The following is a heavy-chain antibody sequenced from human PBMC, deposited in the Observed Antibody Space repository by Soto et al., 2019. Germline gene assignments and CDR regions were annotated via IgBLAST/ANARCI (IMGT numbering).Heavy chain of an antibody. CDR2: ISWNSGRI. Sequence: EVQLVESGGGLVQPGRSLRLSCAASGFTLDDYAMHWVRQAPGKGLEWVSGISWNSGRIGYADSVKGRFTISRDNAKNSLYLQMNSLRAEDTALYYCAKDKGIALNLFDYWGQGTLVTVSS. CDR1: GFTLDDYA. D-gene: IGHD6-13*01. CDR3: AKDKGIALNLFDY. J-gene: IGHJ4*02. V-gene: IGHV3-9*01.